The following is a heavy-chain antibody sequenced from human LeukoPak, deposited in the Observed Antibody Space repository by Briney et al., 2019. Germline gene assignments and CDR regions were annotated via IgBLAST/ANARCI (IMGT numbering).Heavy chain of an antibody. Sequence: PSQTLSLTCTVSGGSISSGGYYWSWIRQQPGKGLEWIGYIYYSGSTYYNPSLKSRVTISVDTSKNQFSLKLSSVTAADTAVYYCASSRDCSSTSCYAFYGSFDPWGQGTLVTVSS. D-gene: IGHD2-2*01. CDR2: IYYSGST. CDR1: GGSISSGGYY. V-gene: IGHV4-31*03. CDR3: ASSRDCSSTSCYAFYGSFDP. J-gene: IGHJ5*02.